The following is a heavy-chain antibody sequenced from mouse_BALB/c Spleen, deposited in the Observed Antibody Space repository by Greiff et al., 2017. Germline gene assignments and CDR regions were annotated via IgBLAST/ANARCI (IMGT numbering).Heavy chain of an antibody. J-gene: IGHJ4*01. CDR3: ARTGTHHYYAMDY. CDR1: GFTFSSFG. V-gene: IGHV5-17*02. CDR2: ISSGSSTI. D-gene: IGHD3-3*01. Sequence: EVKLVESGGGLVQPGGSRKLSCAASGFTFSSFGMHWVRQAPEKGLEWVAYISSGSSTIYYADTVKGRFTISRDNPKNTLFLQMTSLRSEDTAMYYCARTGTHHYYAMDYWGQGTSVTVSS.